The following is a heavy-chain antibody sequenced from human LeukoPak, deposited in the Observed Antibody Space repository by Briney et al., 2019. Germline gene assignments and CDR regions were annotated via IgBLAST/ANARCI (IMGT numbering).Heavy chain of an antibody. CDR3: AKGSDFWSGSI. CDR1: GFTFDDYA. Sequence: GRSLRLSCAASGFTFDDYAMHSVRQAPGKGMEWVSGISWNSGSIGYADSVKGRFTISRDNAKNSLYLQMNSLRAEDTALYYCAKGSDFWSGSIWGQGTMVTVSS. D-gene: IGHD3-3*01. V-gene: IGHV3-9*01. CDR2: ISWNSGSI. J-gene: IGHJ3*02.